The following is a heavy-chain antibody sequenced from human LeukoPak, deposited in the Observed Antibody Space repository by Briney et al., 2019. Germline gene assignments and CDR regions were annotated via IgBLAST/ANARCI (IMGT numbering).Heavy chain of an antibody. CDR2: TSYGGGA. Sequence: SETLSLTCTVSGASVSRGGYYWSWIRQHPGKGLEWIGFTSYGGGAYYNPSPMSRITMSVDPSQNQFSLKMRDVTAADTAVYFCATAEWENFYFDSWGQGALVAVTS. CDR3: ATAEWENFYFDS. CDR1: GASVSRGGYY. V-gene: IGHV4-31*03. J-gene: IGHJ4*02. D-gene: IGHD1-26*01.